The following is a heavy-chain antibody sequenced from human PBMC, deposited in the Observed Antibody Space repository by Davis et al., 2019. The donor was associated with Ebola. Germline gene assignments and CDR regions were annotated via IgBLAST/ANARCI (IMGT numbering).Heavy chain of an antibody. CDR3: VKGSITMTVVVYFDL. D-gene: IGHD3-22*01. CDR2: ITNNGGST. J-gene: IGHJ4*02. V-gene: IGHV3-64D*06. CDR1: GFMFSTSA. Sequence: GGSLRLSCSVSGFMFSTSAMHWVRQAPGKGLQYVSGITNNGGSTYYADSVKGRFIISRDNSKNTLYLQMSSLRIEDTAVYYCVKGSITMTVVVYFDLWGQGTLVTVSS.